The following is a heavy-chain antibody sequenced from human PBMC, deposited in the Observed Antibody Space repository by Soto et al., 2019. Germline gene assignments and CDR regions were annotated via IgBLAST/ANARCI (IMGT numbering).Heavy chain of an antibody. Sequence: PSETLSLTPTVSGGSISSGDYYWSWIRQPPGKGLEWIGYIYYSGTTNYNPSLESRVTISVATSKNQISLNLRSVTAADTAVYYCARVLAQYSSGSSIDCWGQGTLVTDS. CDR3: ARVLAQYSSGSSIDC. J-gene: IGHJ4*02. V-gene: IGHV4-61*08. D-gene: IGHD3-10*01. CDR2: IYYSGTT. CDR1: GGSISSGDYY.